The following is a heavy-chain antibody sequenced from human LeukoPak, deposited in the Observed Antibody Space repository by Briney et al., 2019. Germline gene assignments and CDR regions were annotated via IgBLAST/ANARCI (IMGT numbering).Heavy chain of an antibody. J-gene: IGHJ4*02. Sequence: GGSLRLSCAATGFTFNHYGMHWVRQAPGKGLEWVAVIWSDGTNTYYSDSVKGRFTISRVDSEKTVYLQMKSLRPDDSGVYYCARDAQRGSDYSNSLQYWGQGTPVTVST. CDR1: GFTFNHYG. D-gene: IGHD4-11*01. V-gene: IGHV3-33*01. CDR2: IWSDGTNT. CDR3: ARDAQRGSDYSNSLQY.